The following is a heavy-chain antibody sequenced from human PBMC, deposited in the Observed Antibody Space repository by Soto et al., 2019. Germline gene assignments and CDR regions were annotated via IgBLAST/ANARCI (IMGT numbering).Heavy chain of an antibody. CDR2: IYHNGSA. Sequence: TQYLTCAVSGGSITSINWWTWVRQSPAKGLEWIGEIYHNGSANYNPSLGTRVTMSVEKSRNQFSLRLGSVTAADTAVYYCARRRGLTGTTFGWGQGTLVTVSS. CDR1: GGSITSINW. D-gene: IGHD1-7*01. V-gene: IGHV4-4*02. CDR3: ARRRGLTGTTFG. J-gene: IGHJ4*02.